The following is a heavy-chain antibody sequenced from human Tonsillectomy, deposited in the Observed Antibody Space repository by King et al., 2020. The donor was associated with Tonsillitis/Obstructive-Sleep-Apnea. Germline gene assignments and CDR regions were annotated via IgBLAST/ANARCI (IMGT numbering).Heavy chain of an antibody. J-gene: IGHJ4*02. CDR1: GGTFSSYA. Sequence: QLVQSGAEVKKPGSSVKVSCKASGGTFSSYAISWVRQAPGQGLEWMGGIIPIFGTANYAQKFQGRVTITADESTSTAYMGLSSLRSEDTAVYYCARSRYYYDSSGYYYFDYWGQGTLVTVSS. CDR2: IIPIFGTA. D-gene: IGHD3-22*01. V-gene: IGHV1-69*12. CDR3: ARSRYYYDSSGYYYFDY.